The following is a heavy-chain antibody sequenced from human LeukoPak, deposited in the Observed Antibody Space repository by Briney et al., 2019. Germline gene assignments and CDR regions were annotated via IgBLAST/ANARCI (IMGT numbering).Heavy chain of an antibody. CDR3: ARDSPKRYSGSYFDY. Sequence: SETLSLTCTVSGGSISSGGYYWSWIRQPPGKGLEWIGFIHDGGSTSYNSSLKSRVAISVDRSKNQFSLTLSSVTAADTAIYYCARDSPKRYSGSYFDYWGQGTLVTVSS. CDR1: GGSISSGGYY. V-gene: IGHV4-30-2*01. J-gene: IGHJ4*02. D-gene: IGHD1-26*01. CDR2: IHDGGST.